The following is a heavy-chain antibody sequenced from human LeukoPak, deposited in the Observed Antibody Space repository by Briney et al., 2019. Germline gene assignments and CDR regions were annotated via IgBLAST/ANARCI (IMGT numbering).Heavy chain of an antibody. J-gene: IGHJ3*02. D-gene: IGHD3-16*01. CDR3: AKDWGI. V-gene: IGHV3-30*04. Sequence: TGGSLRLSCAASAFTFSSYAMHWVRQAPGKGLEWVAVISYDGTNKYYADSVKGRFTISRDNSKNTLYLQMNSLRAEDTAVYYCAKDWGIWGQGTMVTVSS. CDR1: AFTFSSYA. CDR2: ISYDGTNK.